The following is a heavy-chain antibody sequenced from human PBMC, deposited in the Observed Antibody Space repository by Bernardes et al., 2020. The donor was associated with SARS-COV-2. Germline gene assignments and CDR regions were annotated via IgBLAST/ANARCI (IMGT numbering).Heavy chain of an antibody. D-gene: IGHD2-8*01. J-gene: IGHJ4*02. CDR1: GGSFSGYY. CDR3: AKAPRYCTNGVCSVLFDY. CDR2: ISGSGGST. V-gene: IGHV3-23*01. Sequence: ETLSLTCAVYGGSFSGYYLSWIRQLPGKGLEWVSAISGSGGSTYYADSVKGRFTISRDNSKNTLYLQMNSLRAEDTAVYYCAKAPRYCTNGVCSVLFDYWGKGTLVTVSS.